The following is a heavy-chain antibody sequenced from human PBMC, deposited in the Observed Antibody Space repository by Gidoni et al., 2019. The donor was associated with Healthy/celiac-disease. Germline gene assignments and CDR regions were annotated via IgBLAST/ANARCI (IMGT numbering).Heavy chain of an antibody. CDR3: AKLSLGDYYYYGMDV. CDR2: SRGSGGST. D-gene: IGHD3-10*01. J-gene: IGHJ6*02. Sequence: EVQLLESGGGLVQPGGSLRLSCAASGFTFSSYAMSWVRQAPGKGLEWVSASRGSGGSTYYADFVKGRFTISRDNSKNTLYLQMNSLRAEDTAVYYCAKLSLGDYYYYGMDVWGQGTTVTVSS. V-gene: IGHV3-23*01. CDR1: GFTFSSYA.